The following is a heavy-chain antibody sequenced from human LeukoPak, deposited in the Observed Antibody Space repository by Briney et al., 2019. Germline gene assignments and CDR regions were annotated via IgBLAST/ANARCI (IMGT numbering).Heavy chain of an antibody. CDR2: ISAYNGNT. Sequence: ASVKVSCKASGYTFTSYGISWVRQAPGQGLEWMGWISAYNGNTNYAQKLQGRVTMTTDTSTSTAYMELRSLRSDDTAVYYCAREDCTNGVCYTPFDYWGQEPWSPSPQ. CDR3: AREDCTNGVCYTPFDY. V-gene: IGHV1-18*01. D-gene: IGHD2-8*01. CDR1: GYTFTSYG. J-gene: IGHJ4*01.